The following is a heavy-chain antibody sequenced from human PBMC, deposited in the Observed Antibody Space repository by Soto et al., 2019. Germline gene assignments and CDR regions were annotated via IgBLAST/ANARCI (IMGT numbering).Heavy chain of an antibody. CDR2: ISGSGGST. D-gene: IGHD2-2*01. J-gene: IGHJ4*02. V-gene: IGHV3-23*01. CDR3: AEDRYCSSTSCYQAFDY. CDR1: GFTFSSYA. Sequence: GGSLRLSCAASGFTFSSYAMSWVRQAPGKGLEWVSAISGSGGSTYYADSVKGRFTISRDNSKNTLYLQMNSLRAEDTAVYYCAEDRYCSSTSCYQAFDYWGQGTLVTVSS.